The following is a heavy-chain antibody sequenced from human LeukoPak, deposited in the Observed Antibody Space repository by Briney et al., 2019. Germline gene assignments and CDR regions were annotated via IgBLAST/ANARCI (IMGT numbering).Heavy chain of an antibody. V-gene: IGHV1-18*01. J-gene: IGHJ4*02. D-gene: IGHD4-23*01. CDR2: ISSYNGDT. Sequence: ASVKVSCKASGYTFTSYGITWVRQAPGQGLEWMGWISSYNGDTKYAQKVQGRVTVTTDTSTSTAYMELRSLSLDDTAVYYCARGDYGGGFDYWGQGTLVTVCS. CDR3: ARGDYGGGFDY. CDR1: GYTFTSYG.